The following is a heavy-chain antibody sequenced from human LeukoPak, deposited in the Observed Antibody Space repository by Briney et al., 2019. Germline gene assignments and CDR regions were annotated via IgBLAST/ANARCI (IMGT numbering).Heavy chain of an antibody. CDR1: GFTFSSYW. Sequence: PGGSLRLSCAASGFTFSSYWMHWIRQSPGKGLEWIGEISHTEGTRYNPSLESRVTMSVGTSENQLSLKLIFVTAADTAVYYCARIRCGHSGSVCYNHWGLGTLVTVSS. CDR2: ISHTEGT. D-gene: IGHD2-21*01. V-gene: IGHV4-34*01. J-gene: IGHJ4*02. CDR3: ARIRCGHSGSVCYNH.